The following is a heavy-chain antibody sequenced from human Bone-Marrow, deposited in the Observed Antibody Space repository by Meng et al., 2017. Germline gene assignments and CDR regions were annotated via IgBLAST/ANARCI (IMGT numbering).Heavy chain of an antibody. Sequence: PGRWRLSRSPSLLCPVTGDPSSRRNRVISARPPPGKGLYWICEIYRCGSTNYIPSLKSQVTISVDKSKNQFCLKLSSVTAADTAVYYCARGYSSSWYPLAPFDYWGQGTLVTVSS. CDR3: ARGYSSSWYPLAPFDY. CDR1: GDPSSRRNR. CDR2: IYRCGST. V-gene: IGHV4-4*02. J-gene: IGHJ4*02. D-gene: IGHD6-13*01.